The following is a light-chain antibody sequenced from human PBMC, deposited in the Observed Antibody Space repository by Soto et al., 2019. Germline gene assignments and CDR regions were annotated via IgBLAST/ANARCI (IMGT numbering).Light chain of an antibody. CDR1: QSVNSDY. J-gene: IGKJ5*01. Sequence: EIVLTQSPGTLSLSPGERGTLSCRTSQSVNSDYLAWFQQKHGQAPRLLIYGASTRTTGIPDRFSGSGSGTDCTLTIGRLEPGDVAVYYCLHYGGSPLTLGQGTRLEIK. CDR3: LHYGGSPLT. V-gene: IGKV3-20*01. CDR2: GAS.